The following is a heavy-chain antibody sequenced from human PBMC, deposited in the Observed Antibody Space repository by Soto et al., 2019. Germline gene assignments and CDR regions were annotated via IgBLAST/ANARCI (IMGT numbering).Heavy chain of an antibody. D-gene: IGHD6-13*01. CDR2: ISSSSSYI. J-gene: IGHJ4*02. CDR1: GFSFSVYT. CDR3: TSVAAAAPGVDY. Sequence: GGSLRLSCAASGFSFSVYTMNWVRQAPGKGLEWVSSISSSSSYIYYADSLKGRFTISRDNAKNSVYLQMNSLKTEDTAVYYCTSVAAAAPGVDYWGQGTLVTVSS. V-gene: IGHV3-21*03.